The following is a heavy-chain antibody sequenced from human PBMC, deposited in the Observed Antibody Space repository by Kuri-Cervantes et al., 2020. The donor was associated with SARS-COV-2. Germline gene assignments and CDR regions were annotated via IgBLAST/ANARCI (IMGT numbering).Heavy chain of an antibody. CDR2: INHSGGT. CDR3: ARLRRHNNAWFVTGYYMDV. CDR1: GGSFNNYY. D-gene: IGHD3-10*01. J-gene: IGHJ6*03. Sequence: GSLRLSCAVYGGSFNNYYWSWIRQPPGKGLEWIEEINHSGGTNYNPSLKSRVTMSVDTSKNQFSLNLTSVTAADTAVYYCARLRRHNNAWFVTGYYMDVWGKGTTVTVSS. V-gene: IGHV4-34*01.